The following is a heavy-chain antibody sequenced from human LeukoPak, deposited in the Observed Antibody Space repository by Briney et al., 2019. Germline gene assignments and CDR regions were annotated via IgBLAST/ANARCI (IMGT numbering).Heavy chain of an antibody. D-gene: IGHD2-2*01. CDR2: ISAYNGNT. CDR3: ARDLGDIVVVPAAISLP. Sequence: ASLKVSCKASGYTFTSYGISCVRQAPGQGLEWMGWISAYNGNTNYAQKFQGRVTMTTETSTSTAYMELRSLRSDDAAVYYCARDLGDIVVVPAAISLPWGQGTLVTVSS. J-gene: IGHJ5*02. V-gene: IGHV1-18*01. CDR1: GYTFTSYG.